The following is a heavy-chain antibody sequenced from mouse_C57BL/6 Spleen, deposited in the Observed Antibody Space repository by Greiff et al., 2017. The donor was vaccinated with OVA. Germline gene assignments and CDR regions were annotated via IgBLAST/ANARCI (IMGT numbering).Heavy chain of an antibody. CDR3: ARGLTVVENYFDY. CDR1: GFNIKNTY. CDR2: IDPANGNT. Sequence: EVQLMQSVAELVRPGASVKLSCTASGFNIKNTYMHWVKQRPEQGLAWIGRIDPANGNTKYAPKFQGKATITADPSSNTAYLQLSSLTSEDTAIDYCARGLTVVENYFDYGGQGTTLTVSS. J-gene: IGHJ2*01. D-gene: IGHD1-1*01. V-gene: IGHV14-3*01.